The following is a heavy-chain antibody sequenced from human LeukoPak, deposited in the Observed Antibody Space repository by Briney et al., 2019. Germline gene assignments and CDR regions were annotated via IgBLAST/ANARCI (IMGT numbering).Heavy chain of an antibody. J-gene: IGHJ4*02. V-gene: IGHV3-21*01. CDR3: ARASRSGSYPSEIDY. CDR2: ISSSSSYI. CDR1: GFTFSSYS. Sequence: GGSLRLSCAASGFTFSSYSMNWVRQAPGKGLEWVSSISSSSSYIYYADSVKGRFTIFRDNAKNSLYLQMNSLRAEDTAVYYCARASRSGSYPSEIDYWGQGTLVTVSS. D-gene: IGHD3-10*01.